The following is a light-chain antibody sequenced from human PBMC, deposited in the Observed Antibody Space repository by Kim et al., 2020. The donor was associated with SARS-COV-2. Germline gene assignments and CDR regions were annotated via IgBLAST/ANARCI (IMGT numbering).Light chain of an antibody. CDR1: SGHSSYA. J-gene: IGLJ3*02. CDR2: LNSDGSH. CDR3: QTWGTGSWV. V-gene: IGLV4-69*01. Sequence: ASVKLTCNLSSGHSSYAIAWHQQQPEKGPRYLMKLNSDGSHSKGDGIPDRFSGSSSGAERYLTISSLQSEDEADYYCQTWGTGSWVFGGGTQLTVL.